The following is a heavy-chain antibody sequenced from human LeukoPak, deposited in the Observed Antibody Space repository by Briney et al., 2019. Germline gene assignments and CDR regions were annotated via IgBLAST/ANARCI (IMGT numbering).Heavy chain of an antibody. CDR1: GFSFRSYG. CDR2: ISYDGSNK. CDR3: AKDNNGAAAGIIPGAFDI. D-gene: IGHD6-13*01. V-gene: IGHV3-30*18. J-gene: IGHJ3*02. Sequence: PGGSLRLSCAASGFSFRSYGMHWVRQAPGKGLEWVAVISYDGSNKYYADSVKGRSTISRDNSKNTLFLQMNSLRGEDTAVYYCAKDNNGAAAGIIPGAFDIWGQGTMVTVSS.